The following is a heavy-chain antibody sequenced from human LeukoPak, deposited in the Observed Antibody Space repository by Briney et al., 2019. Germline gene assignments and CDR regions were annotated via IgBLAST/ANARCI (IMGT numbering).Heavy chain of an antibody. CDR1: GYTFTSYG. V-gene: IGHV1-18*01. D-gene: IGHD4-23*01. CDR2: ISAYNGNT. J-gene: IGHJ3*02. CDR3: VRRDTSVGAFDI. Sequence: ASVKVSCKASGYTFTSYGISWVRQAPGQGLEWMGWISAYNGNTNYAQKLQGRVTMTTDTSTSTAYMELRSLRSDDTAVYYCVRRDTSVGAFDIWGQGTMVTVSS.